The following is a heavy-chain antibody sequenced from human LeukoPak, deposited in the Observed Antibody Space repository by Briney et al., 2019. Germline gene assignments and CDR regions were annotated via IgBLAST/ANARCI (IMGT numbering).Heavy chain of an antibody. J-gene: IGHJ3*02. CDR2: ISGSGGST. CDR1: GFTFNSYA. V-gene: IGHV3-23*01. D-gene: IGHD6-13*01. CDR3: ARGGSSWDFAFDI. Sequence: GGSLRLSCAASGFTFNSYAMSWVRQAPGKGLEWVSVISGSGGSTYYADSVKGRFTISRDNSKNTLYLQMNSLRAEDTAVYYCARGGSSWDFAFDIWGQGTMVTVSS.